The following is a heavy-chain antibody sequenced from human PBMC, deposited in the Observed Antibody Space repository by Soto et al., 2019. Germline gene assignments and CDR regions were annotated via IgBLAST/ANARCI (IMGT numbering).Heavy chain of an antibody. CDR2: LGFDGGGR. CDR1: GFAFSSYG. J-gene: IGHJ6*02. Sequence: PGGSLRLSCTASGFAFSSYGMHWVRQTPGKGLEWVAVLGFDGGGRYYADSVKGRFTISRDNSKNTLHLQMDSLRVEDSALYYCAREPVGPDYAMDVRGQGTTVTVSS. CDR3: AREPVGPDYAMDV. D-gene: IGHD1-26*01. V-gene: IGHV3-33*01.